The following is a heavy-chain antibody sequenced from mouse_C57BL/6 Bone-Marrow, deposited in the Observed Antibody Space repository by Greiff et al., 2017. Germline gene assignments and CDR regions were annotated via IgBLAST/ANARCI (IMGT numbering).Heavy chain of an antibody. CDR2: INPGSGGT. J-gene: IGHJ1*03. Sequence: VQLQQSGAELVRPGTSVKVSCKASGYAFTNYLIEWVKQRPGQGLEWIGVINPGSGGTTYNEKFKGKATLTADKSSSTAYMQLSSLTSVGSAVYFCARGLYYGNSYWYFDVWGTGTTVTVSS. D-gene: IGHD2-1*01. CDR3: ARGLYYGNSYWYFDV. V-gene: IGHV1-54*01. CDR1: GYAFTNYL.